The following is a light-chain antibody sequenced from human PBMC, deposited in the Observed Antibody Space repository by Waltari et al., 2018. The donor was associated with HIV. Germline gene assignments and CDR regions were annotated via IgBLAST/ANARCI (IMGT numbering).Light chain of an antibody. CDR1: SGSVTTSYY. V-gene: IGLV8-61*01. Sequence: QTVVTQEPSFSVSPGGTVTLTCGLSSGSVTTSYYPSWYQPTPGQAPRTLIYSTNTRSSGVPDRFSGSILGNKAALTITGAQADDESDYYCVLYMGSGIWVFGGGTKLTVL. CDR3: VLYMGSGIWV. CDR2: STN. J-gene: IGLJ3*02.